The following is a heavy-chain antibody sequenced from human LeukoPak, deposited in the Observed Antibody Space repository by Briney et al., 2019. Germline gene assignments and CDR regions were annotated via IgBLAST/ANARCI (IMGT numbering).Heavy chain of an antibody. J-gene: IGHJ5*02. D-gene: IGHD6-19*01. CDR3: ARDAEYSSGWSRYGWFDP. CDR2: INSDGSST. Sequence: GGSLRLSCAASGFTFSSYWMHWVRQAPGKGLVWVSRINSDGSSTIYADSVKGRFTISRDNAKNTLYLQMNSLRAEDTAVYYCARDAEYSSGWSRYGWFDPWGQGTLVTVSS. V-gene: IGHV3-74*01. CDR1: GFTFSSYW.